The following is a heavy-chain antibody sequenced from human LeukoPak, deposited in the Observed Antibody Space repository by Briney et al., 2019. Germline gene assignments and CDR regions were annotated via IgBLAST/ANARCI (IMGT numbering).Heavy chain of an antibody. D-gene: IGHD3-10*01. Sequence: PGGSLRLSCAASGFTFSNYAIKWVRQAPGKGLEWVSAIGGSSGRTYYADSVKGRFTISRDNSKNTVYLQMNSLRAEDTAVYYCAKGVSESGSPPLDYWGKGTLVTVS. J-gene: IGHJ4*02. CDR1: GFTFSNYA. CDR2: IGGSSGRT. CDR3: AKGVSESGSPPLDY. V-gene: IGHV3-23*01.